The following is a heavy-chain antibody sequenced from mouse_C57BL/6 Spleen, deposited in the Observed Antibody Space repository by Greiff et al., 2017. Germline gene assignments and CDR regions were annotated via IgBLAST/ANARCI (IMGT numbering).Heavy chain of an antibody. D-gene: IGHD3-1*01. CDR3: ARSGERNFDY. J-gene: IGHJ2*01. V-gene: IGHV1-50*01. CDR2: IDPSDSYT. CDR1: GYTFTSYW. Sequence: QVQLQQPGAELVKPGASVKLSCKASGYTFTSYWMQWVKQRPGPGLEWIGEIDPSDSYTNYNQKFKGKATLTVDTSSSTAYMQLSSLTSEDAAVYYCARSGERNFDYWGQGTTLTVSS.